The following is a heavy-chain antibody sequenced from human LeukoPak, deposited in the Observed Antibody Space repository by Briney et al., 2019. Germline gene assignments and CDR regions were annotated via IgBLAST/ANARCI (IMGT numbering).Heavy chain of an antibody. V-gene: IGHV3-48*03. CDR2: IGSSSRHL. D-gene: IGHD5-12*01. J-gene: IGHJ4*02. CDR3: ARGGGECGYDANYFDY. Sequence: PGGSLRLSCAPFGFTFSSYEMNWVRQVAGKGMGWVSYIGSSSRHLYYTDSLKGRSTTSRENDKNSLYLQMNSLRAEDTAVYYCARGGGECGYDANYFDYWGQGALVTVSS. CDR1: GFTFSSYE.